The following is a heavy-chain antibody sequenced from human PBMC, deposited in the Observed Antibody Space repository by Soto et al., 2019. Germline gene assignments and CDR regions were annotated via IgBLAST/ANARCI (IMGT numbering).Heavy chain of an antibody. CDR1: GYTFTSYA. Sequence: ASVKVSCNASGYTFTSYAMHWVRQAPGQGLERMGWINAGNGNTKYSQKFQGRVTITRNTSASTAYMELSSLRSEDTAVYYCARSIVVVTALDYWGQGTLVTVSS. D-gene: IGHD2-21*02. CDR3: ARSIVVVTALDY. CDR2: INAGNGNT. J-gene: IGHJ4*02. V-gene: IGHV1-3*01.